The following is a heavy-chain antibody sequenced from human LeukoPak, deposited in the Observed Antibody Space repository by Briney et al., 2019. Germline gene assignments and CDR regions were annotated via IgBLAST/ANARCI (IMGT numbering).Heavy chain of an antibody. J-gene: IGHJ4*02. CDR3: ARHDIVVVPAASFDY. CDR2: IYYSGST. CDR1: GGSISSYY. V-gene: IGHV4-59*08. D-gene: IGHD2-2*01. Sequence: PSETLSLTCTVSGGSISSYYWSWIRQPPGKGLEWVGYIYYSGSTYYNPSLKSRVTISVDTSKNQFSLKLSSVTAADTAVYYCARHDIVVVPAASFDYWGQGTLVTVSS.